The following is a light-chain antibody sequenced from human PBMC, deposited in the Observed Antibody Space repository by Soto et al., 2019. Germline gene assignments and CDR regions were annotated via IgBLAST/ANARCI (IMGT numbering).Light chain of an antibody. Sequence: QSVLTQPPSASGTPGQGVTISCSGGSSDIGGNAINWYQHLPGTAPKLLVYNTSQRPSGVPDRFSGSKSGASASLAISGLESEDEADYYWATWDDSRSSHVFGPGTNVTVL. CDR3: ATWDDSRSSHV. V-gene: IGLV1-44*01. J-gene: IGLJ1*01. CDR2: NTS. CDR1: SSDIGGNA.